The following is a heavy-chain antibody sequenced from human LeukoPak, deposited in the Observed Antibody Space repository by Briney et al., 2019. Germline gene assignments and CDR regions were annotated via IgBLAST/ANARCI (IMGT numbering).Heavy chain of an antibody. D-gene: IGHD3-16*01. Sequence: SQTLSLTCTVSGGSISSGSYYWSWIRQPAGKGLEWIGHIYTSGSTNYNPSLKSRVTISVDTSKNQFSLKLSSVTAADTAVYYCARDSLGENWFDPWGQGTLVTVSS. CDR3: ARDSLGENWFDP. CDR2: IYTSGST. CDR1: GGSISSGSYY. J-gene: IGHJ5*02. V-gene: IGHV4-61*09.